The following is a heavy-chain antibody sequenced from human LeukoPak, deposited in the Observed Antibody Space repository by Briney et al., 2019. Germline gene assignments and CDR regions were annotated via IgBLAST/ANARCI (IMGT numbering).Heavy chain of an antibody. CDR1: DDSISSSRYY. CDR3: ARPYDSSGYYPDAFDI. Sequence: SETLSLTCTSSDDSISSSRYYWGWIRQSPGKGLEWIGSIHYSGSTYYKPSLKSRVTISVDMSRNQFSLKLSSVTAADTAVYYCARPYDSSGYYPDAFDIWGQGTMVTVSS. J-gene: IGHJ3*02. CDR2: IHYSGST. D-gene: IGHD3-22*01. V-gene: IGHV4-39*01.